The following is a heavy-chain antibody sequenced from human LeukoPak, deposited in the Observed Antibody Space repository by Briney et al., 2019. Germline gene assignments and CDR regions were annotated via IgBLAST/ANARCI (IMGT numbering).Heavy chain of an antibody. D-gene: IGHD6-19*01. CDR3: ARRQWLDGIKYYFDY. V-gene: IGHV5-51*01. CDR2: IYPGDSDT. Sequence: GESLKISCKGSGYSFTSYWIGWVRQMPGKGLEWMGIIYPGDSDTRYSPSFQGQVTISADKSISTAYLQWSSLKASDTAMYYCARRQWLDGIKYYFDYWGQGTLVTVSS. CDR1: GYSFTSYW. J-gene: IGHJ4*02.